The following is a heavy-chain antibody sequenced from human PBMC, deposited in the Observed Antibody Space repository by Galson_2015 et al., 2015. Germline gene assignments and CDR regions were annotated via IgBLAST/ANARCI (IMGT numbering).Heavy chain of an antibody. V-gene: IGHV3-9*01. CDR2: VSWNSGSI. J-gene: IGHJ4*02. D-gene: IGHD1-26*01. Sequence: SLRLSCAASGFTFDDYAMHWVRQAPGKGLEWVSGVSWNSGSIGYADSVKGRFTISRDNAKNSLYLQMTRLRVEDTALYYCVKDMGGPWASSLDYWGQGTVVTVSS. CDR1: GFTFDDYA. CDR3: VKDMGGPWASSLDY.